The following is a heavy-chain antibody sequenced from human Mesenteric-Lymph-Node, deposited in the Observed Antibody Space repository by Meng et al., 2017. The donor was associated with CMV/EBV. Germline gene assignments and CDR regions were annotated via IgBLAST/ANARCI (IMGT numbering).Heavy chain of an antibody. CDR3: ARDDYGGLYFDY. D-gene: IGHD4-17*01. CDR1: GFTFDDYG. Sequence: GESLKISCVASGFTFDDYGMSWVRQAPGKGLEWVSGINWNGGSTGYADSVKGRFTISRDNAKNSLYLQMNSLRAEDTAVYYCARDDYGGLYFDYWRQGTLVTVSS. J-gene: IGHJ4*02. V-gene: IGHV3-20*04. CDR2: INWNGGST.